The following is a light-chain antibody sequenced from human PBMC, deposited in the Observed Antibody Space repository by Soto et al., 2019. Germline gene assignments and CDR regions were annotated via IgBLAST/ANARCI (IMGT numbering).Light chain of an antibody. J-gene: IGKJ4*01. Sequence: VLTQFPATLSVSQGGRATLSCRASHSINTSFVAWFQQTPGQARRLLIYAASTGASGIPDMFSGSGSGTDFTLTISLLEPEDFAVYYCQQYGSSPLTFGGGTKVDIK. V-gene: IGKV3-20*01. CDR1: HSINTSF. CDR3: QQYGSSPLT. CDR2: AAS.